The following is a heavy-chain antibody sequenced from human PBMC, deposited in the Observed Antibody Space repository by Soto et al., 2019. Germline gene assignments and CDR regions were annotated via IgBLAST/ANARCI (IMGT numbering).Heavy chain of an antibody. J-gene: IGHJ6*02. CDR2: ISGSGGST. Sequence: LRLSCAASGFTFSSYAMSWVRQAPGKGLEWVSAISGSGGSTYYADSVKGRFTISRDNSKNTLYLQMNSLRAEDTAVYYCAKEGAGPQYYYYYGMDVWGQGXTVTVYS. V-gene: IGHV3-23*01. CDR1: GFTFSSYA. CDR3: AKEGAGPQYYYYYGMDV.